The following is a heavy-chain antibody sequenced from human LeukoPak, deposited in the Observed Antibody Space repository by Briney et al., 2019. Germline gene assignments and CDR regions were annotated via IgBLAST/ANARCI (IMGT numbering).Heavy chain of an antibody. V-gene: IGHV1-2*06. D-gene: IGHD3-22*01. J-gene: IGHJ4*02. Sequence: ASVKVSCKASGYTFTGYYMHWVRQAPGQELEWMGRINPNSGGTNYAQKFQGRVTMTRDTSISTAYMELSRLRSDDTAVYYCARVGYDSSGSFAYWGQGTLVTVSS. CDR2: INPNSGGT. CDR3: ARVGYDSSGSFAY. CDR1: GYTFTGYY.